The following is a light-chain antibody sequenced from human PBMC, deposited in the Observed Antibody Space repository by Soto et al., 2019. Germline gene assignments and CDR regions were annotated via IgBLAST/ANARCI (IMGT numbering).Light chain of an antibody. J-gene: IGKJ1*01. Sequence: EIVLTQSPGSLSLSPGERATLSCRASQSVDSSFFAWYQQKPGQAPRLLIYGASNRATGIPDRFSGRGSGTDFTLTITGLEPEDFAVYYCQQYVSSVTFGQGTQVEIK. CDR1: QSVDSSF. CDR2: GAS. CDR3: QQYVSSVT. V-gene: IGKV3-20*01.